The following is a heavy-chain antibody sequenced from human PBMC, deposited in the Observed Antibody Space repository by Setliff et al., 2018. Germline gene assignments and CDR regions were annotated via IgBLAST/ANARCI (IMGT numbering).Heavy chain of an antibody. J-gene: IGHJ4*02. D-gene: IGHD5-18*01. CDR1: GGSLRDHW. CDR2: INVRGDT. CDR3: ARGGYSYGTNMSY. Sequence: SETLSLTCVVHGGSLRDHWWSVVRQPTDKGLEWLGEINVRGDTAYNAALGSRVTLSVDRAKSQLSLRLTSVAAADTAVYFCARGGYSYGTNMSYWGQGTLVSVS. V-gene: IGHV4-34*01.